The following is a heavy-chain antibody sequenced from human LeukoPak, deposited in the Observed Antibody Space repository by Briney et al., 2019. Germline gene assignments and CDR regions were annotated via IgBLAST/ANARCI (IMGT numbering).Heavy chain of an antibody. CDR2: MNPNSGNT. Sequence: ASVKVSCKASGYTFTGYYIHWVRQAPGQGLEWMGWMNPNSGNTGYAQKFQGRVTMTRNTSISTAYMELSSLRSDDTAVYYCARGPKIAPWIAPAAGDWGQGTLVTVSS. J-gene: IGHJ1*01. V-gene: IGHV1-8*02. CDR1: GYTFTGYY. CDR3: ARGPKIAPWIAPAAGD. D-gene: IGHD2-2*01.